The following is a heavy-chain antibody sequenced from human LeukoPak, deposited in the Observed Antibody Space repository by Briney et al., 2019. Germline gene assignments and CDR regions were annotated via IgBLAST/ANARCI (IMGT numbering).Heavy chain of an antibody. J-gene: IGHJ6*02. CDR2: IDPSDSYT. CDR3: ARWVDCSGGSCYNYYGMDV. D-gene: IGHD2-15*01. V-gene: IGHV5-10-1*01. CDR1: GYSFTSYW. Sequence: ESLRISCKGSGYSFTSYWISWVRQMPGKGLEWMGRIDPSDSYTNYSPSFQGHVTISADKSISTAYLQWSSLKASDTAMYYCARWVDCSGGSCYNYYGMDVWGQGTTVTVSS.